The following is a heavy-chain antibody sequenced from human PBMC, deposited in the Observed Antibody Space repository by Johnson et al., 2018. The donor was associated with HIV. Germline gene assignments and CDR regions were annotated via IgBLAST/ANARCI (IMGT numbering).Heavy chain of an antibody. D-gene: IGHD7-27*01. CDR1: GFTFDDYA. CDR2: LSWNSGSI. V-gene: IGHV3-9*01. J-gene: IGHJ3*02. Sequence: VQLVESGGGLVQPGRSLRLSCADSGFTFDDYAMNWVRQAPGKGLEWVSGLSWNSGSIGYADSVEGRFTISRDNSKSTLYLQMSSLKAEDTAVYYCAKDERQLGGWSHAFDIWGQGTMVTVSS. CDR3: AKDERQLGGWSHAFDI.